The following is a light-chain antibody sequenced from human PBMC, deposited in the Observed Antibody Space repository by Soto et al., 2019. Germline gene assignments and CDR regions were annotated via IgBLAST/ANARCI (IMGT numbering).Light chain of an antibody. J-gene: IGLJ1*01. CDR2: DVS. V-gene: IGLV2-11*01. Sequence: QSALTQPRSVSGSPGQSVTISCTGTSSDVGAYNYVSWYQQHPGKAPKVMIYDVSKRPSGVPDRFSGSKSGTTAYLTISGLQADDEADYYCCSYAGSYNYVFGSGTKLTVL. CDR3: CSYAGSYNYV. CDR1: SSDVGAYNY.